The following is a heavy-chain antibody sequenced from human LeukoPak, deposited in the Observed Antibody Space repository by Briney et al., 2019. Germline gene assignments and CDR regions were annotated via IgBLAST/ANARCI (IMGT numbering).Heavy chain of an antibody. CDR1: GFTFSSSA. J-gene: IGHJ4*02. D-gene: IGHD1-26*01. Sequence: GGSLRLSCAASGFTFSSSAMSWVRQAPGKGQEWVSAVLGSDDNTYYADSVKGRFTISGDNSKNTLYLQMNSLRAEDTAVYYCAKGRGGATSAFDYWGQGTLVTVSS. CDR3: AKGRGGATSAFDY. V-gene: IGHV3-23*01. CDR2: VLGSDDNT.